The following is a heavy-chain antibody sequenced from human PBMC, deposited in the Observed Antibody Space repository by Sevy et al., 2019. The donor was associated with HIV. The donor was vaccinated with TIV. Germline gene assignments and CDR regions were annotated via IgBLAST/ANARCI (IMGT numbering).Heavy chain of an antibody. CDR2: INPNSGGT. CDR1: EYTFTGYY. J-gene: IGHJ4*02. CDR3: ARERVTGTTANLDY. D-gene: IGHD1-7*01. V-gene: IGHV1-2*02. Sequence: ASVKVSCKASEYTFTGYYMHWVRQAPGQGLEWMGWINPNSGGTNYAQKFQGRVTMTRDTSISTAYMELSRLRSDDTAVYYCARERVTGTTANLDYWGQGTLVTVSS.